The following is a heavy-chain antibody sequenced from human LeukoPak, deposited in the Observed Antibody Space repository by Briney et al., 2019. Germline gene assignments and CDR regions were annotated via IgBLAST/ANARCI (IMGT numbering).Heavy chain of an antibody. D-gene: IGHD3-10*01. CDR1: GGSFSGYY. CDR2: INHSGST. V-gene: IGHV4-34*01. CDR3: ARAVRGEVDY. J-gene: IGHJ4*02. Sequence: SETLSLTCAVYGGSFSGYYWSWIRQPPGKGLEWIGEINHSGSTNYNPSLKSRVTISVDTSKNQFSLKLSSVTAADTAVYYCARAVRGEVDYWGQGTLVIVSS.